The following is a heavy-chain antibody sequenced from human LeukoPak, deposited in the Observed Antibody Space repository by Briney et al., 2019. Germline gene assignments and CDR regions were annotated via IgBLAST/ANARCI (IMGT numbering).Heavy chain of an antibody. CDR2: FDPEDGET. Sequence: GASVKVSCKVSGYTLTELSMHWVRQAPGEGLEWMGGFDPEDGETIYAQKFQGRVTMTEDTSTDTAYMELSSLRSEDTAVYYCATFAAVAGTGHNWFDPWGQGTLVTVSS. CDR3: ATFAAVAGTGHNWFDP. J-gene: IGHJ5*02. D-gene: IGHD6-19*01. V-gene: IGHV1-24*01. CDR1: GYTLTELS.